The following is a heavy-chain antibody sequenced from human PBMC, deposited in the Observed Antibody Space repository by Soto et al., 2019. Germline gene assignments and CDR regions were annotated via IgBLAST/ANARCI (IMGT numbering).Heavy chain of an antibody. CDR3: EREAHSYRGLRETWYFDL. V-gene: IGHV3-53*04. J-gene: IGHJ2*01. CDR1: GFTVSSNY. CDR2: IYSGGST. Sequence: VQLVESGGGLVQPGGSLRLSCAASGFTVSSNYMSWVRQAPGKGLEWVSVIYSGGSTYYADSVKGRFTISRHNSKNTRYLQMNGLRAEDTAVYYCEREAHSYRGLRETWYFDLWGRGNLVTVSS. D-gene: IGHD5-12*01.